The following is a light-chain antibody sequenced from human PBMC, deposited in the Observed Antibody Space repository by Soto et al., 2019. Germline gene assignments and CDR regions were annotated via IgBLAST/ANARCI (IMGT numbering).Light chain of an antibody. V-gene: IGLV2-14*01. CDR1: SSAGGGSNC. J-gene: IGLJ1*01. CDR2: EVS. Sequence: QSALTQPASVSGSPGQSITISCTGTSSAGGGSNCVSWYQQPSCKAPKLMIHEVSNRPSGVSNRFSGSKSGNTASLTISALPVQDEADYYCVAFAGGTYAVGTGTKVTVL. CDR3: VAFAGGTYA.